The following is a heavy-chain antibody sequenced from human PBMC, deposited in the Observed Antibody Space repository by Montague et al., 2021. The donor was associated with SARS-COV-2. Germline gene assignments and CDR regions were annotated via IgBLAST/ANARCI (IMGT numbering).Heavy chain of an antibody. Sequence: SETLSLTCNVSGGSINNYYWSWIRQSPGRGLEWIGYIYYTGSTTRNPSLDSRVTISLDTSRDPASLELRSLTAADTAVYYCARGGGWKRHFDYWGQGTLVAVSS. CDR2: IYYTGST. CDR1: GGSINNYY. V-gene: IGHV4-59*01. D-gene: IGHD4-23*01. J-gene: IGHJ4*02. CDR3: ARGGGWKRHFDY.